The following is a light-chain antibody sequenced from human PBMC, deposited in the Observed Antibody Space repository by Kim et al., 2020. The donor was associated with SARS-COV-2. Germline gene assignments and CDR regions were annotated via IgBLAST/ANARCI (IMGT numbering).Light chain of an antibody. Sequence: DIVMTQSPDSLAVSLGERATINCKSSQSVKNNLVWYQHKPGQPPKLLIRWSSDRESGVPDRFSGSGSGTDFTLTISSLQAEDVAVYYCQQYHNLPYTFGQVTKLEI. V-gene: IGKV4-1*01. J-gene: IGKJ2*01. CDR1: QSVKNN. CDR2: WSS. CDR3: QQYHNLPYT.